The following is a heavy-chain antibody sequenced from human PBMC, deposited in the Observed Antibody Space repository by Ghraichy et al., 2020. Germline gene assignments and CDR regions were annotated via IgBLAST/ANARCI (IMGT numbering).Heavy chain of an antibody. Sequence: SETLSLTCTVSGGSISSYYWSWIRQPPGKGLEWIGYIYYSGSTNYNPSLKSRVTISVDTSKNQFSLKLSSVTAADTAVYYRARFKYSSSFDYWGQGTLVTVSS. D-gene: IGHD6-6*01. CDR2: IYYSGST. CDR1: GGSISSYY. CDR3: ARFKYSSSFDY. V-gene: IGHV4-59*08. J-gene: IGHJ4*02.